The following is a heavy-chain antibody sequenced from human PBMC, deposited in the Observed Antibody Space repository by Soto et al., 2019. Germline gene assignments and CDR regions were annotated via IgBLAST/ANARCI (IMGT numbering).Heavy chain of an antibody. CDR3: ARERVVVAATGDYCYYGMDV. CDR2: IWYDGSNK. J-gene: IGHJ6*01. D-gene: IGHD2-15*01. V-gene: IGHV3-33*01. Sequence: QVQLVESGGGVVQPGRSLRLSCAASGFTFSSYGMHWVRQAPGKGLEWVAVIWYDGSNKYYADSVKGRFTISRDNSKNTLYLQMNSLRAEDTAVYYCARERVVVAATGDYCYYGMDVWGQGTTVTVSA. CDR1: GFTFSSYG.